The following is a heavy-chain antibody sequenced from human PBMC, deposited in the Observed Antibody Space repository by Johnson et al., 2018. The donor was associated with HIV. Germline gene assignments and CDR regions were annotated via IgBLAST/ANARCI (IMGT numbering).Heavy chain of an antibody. Sequence: VQLVESGGGVVRPGGSLRLSCAASGFTFDDYGMSWVRQAPGKGLEWVSGINWNGGSTGYADSVKGRFPISRDNAKNSLYLQMNSLRAEDTALYYCARVHDYYDSSGYYWEGAFDIWGQGTMVTVSS. CDR2: INWNGGST. D-gene: IGHD3-22*01. CDR1: GFTFDDYG. J-gene: IGHJ3*02. CDR3: ARVHDYYDSSGYYWEGAFDI. V-gene: IGHV3-20*04.